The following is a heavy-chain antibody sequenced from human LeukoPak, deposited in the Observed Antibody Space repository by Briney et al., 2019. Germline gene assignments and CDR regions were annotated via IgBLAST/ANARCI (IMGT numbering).Heavy chain of an antibody. CDR3: AKGTGVGGDDAFDF. CDR2: ISGSGGST. CDR1: GFTFSNYA. V-gene: IGHV3-23*01. D-gene: IGHD3-3*01. J-gene: IGHJ3*01. Sequence: GGSLRLSCAVSGFTFSNYAMAWVRQAPGKGLEWVSGISGSGGSTYYADSLKGRFILSRDNSNNTVFLKMNSLRAEDTAIYYCAKGTGVGGDDAFDFWGQGTMVTVSS.